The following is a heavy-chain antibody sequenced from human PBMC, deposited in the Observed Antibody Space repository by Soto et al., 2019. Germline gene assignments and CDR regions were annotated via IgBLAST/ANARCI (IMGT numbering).Heavy chain of an antibody. V-gene: IGHV4-30-4*01. CDR3: ARGPSGDKVDS. J-gene: IGHJ4*02. Sequence: QVQLQESGPGLVKPSQTLSLTCTVSGGSISTVDYRWSWIRQSPDMGLEWIGYIYDGGRTYNNPSLESRVTMSVDTSKSQLSLTLSSVSAADTAVYYCARGPSGDKVDSWGQGTLVTVSS. D-gene: IGHD7-27*01. CDR1: GGSISTVDYR. CDR2: IYDGGRT.